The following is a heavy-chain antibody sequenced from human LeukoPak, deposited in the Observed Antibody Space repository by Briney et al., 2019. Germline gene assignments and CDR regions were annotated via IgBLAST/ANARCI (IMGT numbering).Heavy chain of an antibody. V-gene: IGHV3-9*01. CDR1: GFTFDDYA. CDR3: AKVSLPNYYDSSGYYNHFDY. CDR2: ISWNSGSI. J-gene: IGHJ4*02. D-gene: IGHD3-22*01. Sequence: PGGSLRLSWAASGFTFDDYAMHWVRQAPGKGLEWVSGISWNSGSIGYADSVKGRFTISRDNAKNSLYLQMNSLRAEDTALYYCAKVSLPNYYDSSGYYNHFDYWGQGTLVTVSS.